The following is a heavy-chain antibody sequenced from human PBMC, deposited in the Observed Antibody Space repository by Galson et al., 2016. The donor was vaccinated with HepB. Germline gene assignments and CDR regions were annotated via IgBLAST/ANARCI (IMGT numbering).Heavy chain of an antibody. J-gene: IGHJ5*02. D-gene: IGHD3-22*01. CDR3: VRDWNYYDSSGYLNWFDP. CDR1: GDSVSSNSAA. Sequence: CAISGDSVSSNSAAWNWIRQSPSRGLEWLGRTYYRSKWYNDYAVSVKSRITINPDTSKNQFSLQLNSVTPEDTAVYYCVRDWNYYDSSGYLNWFDPWGQGTLVTVSS. CDR2: TYYRSKWYN. V-gene: IGHV6-1*01.